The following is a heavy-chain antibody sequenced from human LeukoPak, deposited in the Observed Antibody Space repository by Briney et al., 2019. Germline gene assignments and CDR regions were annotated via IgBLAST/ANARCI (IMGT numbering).Heavy chain of an antibody. CDR1: GYTFTSYA. D-gene: IGHD3-9*01. V-gene: IGHV1-3*01. Sequence: ASVKVSCKASGYTFTSYAMHWVRQAPGQRLEWMGWINAGTGNTKYSQKFQGRVTITRDTSASTAYMELSSLRSEDTAVYYCAREGHYYDILTGYYNWFDPWGQGTLVTVSS. CDR2: INAGTGNT. CDR3: AREGHYYDILTGYYNWFDP. J-gene: IGHJ5*02.